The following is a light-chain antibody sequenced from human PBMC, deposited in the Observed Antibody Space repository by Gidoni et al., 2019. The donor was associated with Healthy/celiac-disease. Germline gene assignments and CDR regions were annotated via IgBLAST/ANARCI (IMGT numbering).Light chain of an antibody. CDR3: QQLSTWPIT. V-gene: IGKV3-11*01. Sequence: IVLTQSPATPSLSPGASATLSFRARQSVSSYLTCYPQKPGQAPRRLLYDASNSATGIPARFHGSGSGTYFTLTISILGPEDFAVYYYQQLSTWPITFGQGTRLEIK. CDR1: QSVSSY. J-gene: IGKJ5*01. CDR2: DAS.